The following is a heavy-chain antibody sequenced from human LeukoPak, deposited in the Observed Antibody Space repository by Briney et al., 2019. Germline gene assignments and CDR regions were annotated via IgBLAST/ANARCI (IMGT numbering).Heavy chain of an antibody. Sequence: GGSLRLSCAASGFTFSNYAMSWVRQAPGKGLEWVSYISSTGSLKYYADSVKGRFTISRDNVRNSLYLQMNSLRVDDTAVYYCARDGAPRTDYWGQGTLVTVSS. J-gene: IGHJ4*02. D-gene: IGHD3-16*01. CDR2: ISSTGSLK. V-gene: IGHV3-48*03. CDR3: ARDGAPRTDY. CDR1: GFTFSNYA.